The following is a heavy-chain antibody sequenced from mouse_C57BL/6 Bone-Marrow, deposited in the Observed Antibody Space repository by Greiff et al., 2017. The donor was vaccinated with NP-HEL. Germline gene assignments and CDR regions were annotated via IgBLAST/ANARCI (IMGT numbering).Heavy chain of an antibody. V-gene: IGHV1-15*01. CDR1: GYTFTDYE. D-gene: IGHD3-1*01. Sequence: QVQLQQSGAELVRPGASVTLSCKASGYTFTDYEMHWVKQTPVHGLEWIGAIDPETGGTAYNQKFKGKAILTADKSYSTAYMELRSLTSEGSAVYYCTRSGTWRAMDYWGQGTSVTVSS. J-gene: IGHJ4*01. CDR3: TRSGTWRAMDY. CDR2: IDPETGGT.